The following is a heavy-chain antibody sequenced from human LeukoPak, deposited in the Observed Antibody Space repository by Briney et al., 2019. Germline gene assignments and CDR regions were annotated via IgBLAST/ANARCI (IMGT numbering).Heavy chain of an antibody. Sequence: SETLSLTCTVSGGSISSGGYYWSCIRQHPGKDLEWVGYIYYSGSTYYNPSLKSRVTISVVTSKNQFSLKLSSVTAADTAVYYCASSYYYDSSGSGAFDIWGQGTMVTVSS. CDR3: ASSYYYDSSGSGAFDI. D-gene: IGHD3-22*01. CDR1: GGSISSGGYY. J-gene: IGHJ3*02. CDR2: IYYSGST. V-gene: IGHV4-31*03.